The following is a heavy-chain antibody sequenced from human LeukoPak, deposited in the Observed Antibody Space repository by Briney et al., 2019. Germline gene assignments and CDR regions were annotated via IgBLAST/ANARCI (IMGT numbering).Heavy chain of an antibody. CDR3: ARDPTYNYGDSFPFDY. J-gene: IGHJ4*02. Sequence: GGSLRLSCAASGFTFSSYSMNWVRQAPGKGLEWVSSISSSSSYIYYADSVKGRFTISRDNAKNSLYLQMNSLRAEDTAVYYCARDPTYNYGDSFPFDYWGQGTLVTVSS. CDR2: ISSSSSYI. D-gene: IGHD4-17*01. V-gene: IGHV3-21*01. CDR1: GFTFSSYS.